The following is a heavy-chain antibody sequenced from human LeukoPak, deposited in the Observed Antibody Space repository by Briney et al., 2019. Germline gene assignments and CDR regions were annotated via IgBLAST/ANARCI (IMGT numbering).Heavy chain of an antibody. V-gene: IGHV3-21*01. D-gene: IGHD5-12*01. CDR2: ISSSSSYI. CDR1: GFTFSSYS. Sequence: GGSLRLSCAASGFTFSSYSMNWVRQAPGKGLEWVSSISSSSSYIYYADSVKGRFTISRDSAKNSLYLQMNSLRAEDTAVYYCARVEYSGYESKFDYWGQGTLVTVSS. J-gene: IGHJ4*02. CDR3: ARVEYSGYESKFDY.